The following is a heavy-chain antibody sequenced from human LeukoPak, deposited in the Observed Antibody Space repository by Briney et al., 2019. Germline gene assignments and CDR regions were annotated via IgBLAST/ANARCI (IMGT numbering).Heavy chain of an antibody. D-gene: IGHD3-3*01. J-gene: IGHJ4*02. V-gene: IGHV3-21*01. CDR2: ISSSSSYI. CDR1: GFTFSSYS. Sequence: GGSLRLSCAASGFTFSSYSMNWVRQAPGKGLEWVSSISSSSSYIYYADSVKGRFTISRDNAKNSLYLQMNSLRAEDTAVYYCARVGAIFVLFYHFDYWGQGTLVTVSS. CDR3: ARVGAIFVLFYHFDY.